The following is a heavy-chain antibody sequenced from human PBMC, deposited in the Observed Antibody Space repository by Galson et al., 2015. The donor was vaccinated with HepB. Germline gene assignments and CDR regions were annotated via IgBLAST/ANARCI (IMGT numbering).Heavy chain of an antibody. CDR1: GYTFTSYD. Sequence: SVKVSCKASGYTFTSYDINWVRQATGQGLEWMGWMNPNSGNTGYAQKFQGRVTMTRNTSISTAYMELSSLRSEDTAVYYCASSDYGDYRWFDPWGQGTLVTVSS. D-gene: IGHD4-17*01. V-gene: IGHV1-8*01. CDR3: ASSDYGDYRWFDP. CDR2: MNPNSGNT. J-gene: IGHJ5*02.